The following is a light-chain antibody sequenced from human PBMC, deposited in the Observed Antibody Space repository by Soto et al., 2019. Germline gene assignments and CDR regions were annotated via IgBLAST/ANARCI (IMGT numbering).Light chain of an antibody. CDR1: QSVAYN. V-gene: IGKV3-15*01. Sequence: EILMTQSPVTLSVSPGESATLSCRASQSVAYNLAWYQQKPGQAPRLLIYGASTRATDIPARFSGSGFGTEFTLTISRLEPEDFAVYYCQQYGNSPWTFGQGTKVEIK. CDR2: GAS. CDR3: QQYGNSPWT. J-gene: IGKJ1*01.